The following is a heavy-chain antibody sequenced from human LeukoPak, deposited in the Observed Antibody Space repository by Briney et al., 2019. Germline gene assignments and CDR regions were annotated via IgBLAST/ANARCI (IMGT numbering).Heavy chain of an antibody. D-gene: IGHD6-13*01. CDR3: ARDARAAAGEGDFDY. V-gene: IGHV3-21*01. J-gene: IGHJ4*02. CDR1: GFTFSSYS. CDR2: ISSSGSYI. Sequence: GGSLRLSCAASGFTFSSYSMNWVRQAPGKGLEWVSSISSSGSYIYYADSVKGRFTISRDNAKNSLYLQMNSLRAEDTAVYYCARDARAAAGEGDFDYWGQGTLVTVSS.